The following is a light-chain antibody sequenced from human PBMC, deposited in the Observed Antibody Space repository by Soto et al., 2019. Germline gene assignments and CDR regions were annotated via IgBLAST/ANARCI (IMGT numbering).Light chain of an antibody. V-gene: IGLV3-25*02. CDR1: TLPKQH. Sequence: SYELTQPPSVSVSPGQTARITCSGDTLPKQHPYWYQQKSGQAPVLIINKNSERPSGIPERFSGSTSGTTVTLTISGVQAEDEADYYCQSADSSGTYIFGTGTKVTVL. CDR3: QSADSSGTYI. CDR2: KNS. J-gene: IGLJ1*01.